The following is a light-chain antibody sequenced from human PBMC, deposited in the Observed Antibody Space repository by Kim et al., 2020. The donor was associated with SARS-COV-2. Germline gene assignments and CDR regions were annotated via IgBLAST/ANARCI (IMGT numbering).Light chain of an antibody. CDR1: SVADYNS. J-gene: IGLJ3*02. V-gene: IGLV2-14*03. Sequence: PGQSFTISYTGTSVADYNSVSWYQQHPGKAPKLIIYHVDKRPSGVSNRFSGARSGNTASLTISGLQAEDESDYYCSAYTTRSTWVFGGGTQLTVL. CDR2: HVD. CDR3: SAYTTRSTWV.